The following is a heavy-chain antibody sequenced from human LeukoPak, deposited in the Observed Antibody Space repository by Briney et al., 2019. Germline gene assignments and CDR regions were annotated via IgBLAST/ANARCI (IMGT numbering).Heavy chain of an antibody. V-gene: IGHV3-33*06. D-gene: IGHD5-18*01. CDR1: GFTFSSYG. CDR2: IWYDGSNK. Sequence: GGSLRLSCAASGFTFSSYGMHRVRQAPGKGLEWVAVIWYDGSNKYYADSVKGRFTISRDNSKNTLYLQMNSLRAEDTAVYYCAKDSLVGYSYGYRHFDYWGQGTLVTVSS. CDR3: AKDSLVGYSYGYRHFDY. J-gene: IGHJ4*02.